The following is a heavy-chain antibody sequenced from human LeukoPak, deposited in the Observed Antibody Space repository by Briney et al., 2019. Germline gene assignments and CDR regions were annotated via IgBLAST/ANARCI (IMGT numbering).Heavy chain of an antibody. V-gene: IGHV3-21*01. Sequence: GGTLTLSCSVSGFTFTTYGMNGVRQAPGKGLQGFSFISSSSRYTYYTDSVKGRFTISRDNAKKSLYLQMNCLRAEDTAVYYCARVGGITLALAPSPFPDYNYYYMDVWGKGTTVTVSS. CDR2: ISSSSRYT. CDR1: GFTFTTYG. J-gene: IGHJ6*03. CDR3: ARVGGITLALAPSPFPDYNYYYMDV. D-gene: IGHD3-10*01.